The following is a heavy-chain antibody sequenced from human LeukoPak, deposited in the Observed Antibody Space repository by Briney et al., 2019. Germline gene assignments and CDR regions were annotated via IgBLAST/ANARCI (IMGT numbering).Heavy chain of an antibody. Sequence: PSETLSLTCTVSGGSISSYYWSWIRQPAGKGLEWIGRIYTSGSTNYNPSLKSRVTMSVDTSKNQFSLRLSSVTAADTAVYYCARDAYGYGYGGKYYYGMDVWGQGTTVTVSS. CDR1: GGSISSYY. J-gene: IGHJ6*02. D-gene: IGHD5-18*01. CDR2: IYTSGST. CDR3: ARDAYGYGYGGKYYYGMDV. V-gene: IGHV4-4*07.